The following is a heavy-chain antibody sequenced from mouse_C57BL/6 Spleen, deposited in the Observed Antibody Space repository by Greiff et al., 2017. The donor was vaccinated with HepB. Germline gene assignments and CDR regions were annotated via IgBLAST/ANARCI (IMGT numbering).Heavy chain of an antibody. V-gene: IGHV1-82*01. CDR2: IYPGDGDT. J-gene: IGHJ1*03. Sequence: VQLQQSGPELVKPGASVKISCKASGYAFSSSWMNWVKQRPGKGLEWIGRIYPGDGDTNYNGKFKGKATLTADKSSSTAYMQLSSLTSEDSAVYFCARLWYFDVWGTGTTVTVSS. CDR1: GYAFSSSW. CDR3: ARLWYFDV.